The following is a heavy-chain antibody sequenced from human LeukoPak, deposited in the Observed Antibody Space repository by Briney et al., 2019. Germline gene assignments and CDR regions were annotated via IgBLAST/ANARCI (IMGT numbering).Heavy chain of an antibody. J-gene: IGHJ4*02. CDR2: IWYDGSNT. V-gene: IGHV3-33*01. Sequence: TGGSLRLSWAASGFAFSSYGMHWVRQAPGKGLEWVAMIWYDGSNTYYADSVKGRFTISRDNSKNTLFLQMDSLRAEDTAVYYCARDRSTTHFDYWGQGTLVTVSS. CDR1: GFAFSSYG. CDR3: ARDRSTTHFDY. D-gene: IGHD5/OR15-5a*01.